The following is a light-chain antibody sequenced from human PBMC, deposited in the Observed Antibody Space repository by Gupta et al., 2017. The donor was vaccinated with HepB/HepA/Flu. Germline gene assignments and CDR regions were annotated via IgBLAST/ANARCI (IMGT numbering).Light chain of an antibody. CDR3: QQFNNWPRT. CDR2: GAS. CDR1: ESISSH. Sequence: DIVMTQSPGTLSVSPGGRATLSCRASESISSHLAWYQQKHGQAPRLLIYGASTRATGIPARFSGSGSGTEFTLTITSLQSEDFAVYYCQQFNNWPRTFGQGTKVEIK. J-gene: IGKJ1*01. V-gene: IGKV3-15*01.